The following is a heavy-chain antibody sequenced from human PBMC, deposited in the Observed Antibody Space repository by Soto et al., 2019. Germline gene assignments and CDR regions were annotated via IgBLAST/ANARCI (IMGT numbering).Heavy chain of an antibody. CDR2: IWYDGSNK. CDR1: GFTFSSYG. CDR3: ASSSITMVRAVMSDAFDI. J-gene: IGHJ3*02. D-gene: IGHD3-10*01. Sequence: GGSLRLSCAASGFTFSSYGMHWVRQAPGKGLEWVAVIWYDGSNKYYADSVKGRFTISRDNSKNTLYLQMNSLRAEDTAVYYCASSSITMVRAVMSDAFDIWGQGTMVTVSS. V-gene: IGHV3-33*01.